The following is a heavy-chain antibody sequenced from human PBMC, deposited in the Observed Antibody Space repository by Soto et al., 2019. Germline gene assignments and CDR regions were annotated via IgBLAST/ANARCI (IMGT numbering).Heavy chain of an antibody. CDR2: IYSGGST. CDR1: GFTVSSNY. J-gene: IGHJ6*03. Sequence: EVQLVESGGGLVQPGGSLRLSCAASGFTVSSNYMSWVRQAPGKGLEWVSVIYSGGSTYYADSVKGRFTISRDNSKNTLYLQVNSLRAEDTAVYYCAREQDRGYSYGSYYYYYMDVWGKGTTVTVSS. V-gene: IGHV3-66*01. D-gene: IGHD5-18*01. CDR3: AREQDRGYSYGSYYYYYMDV.